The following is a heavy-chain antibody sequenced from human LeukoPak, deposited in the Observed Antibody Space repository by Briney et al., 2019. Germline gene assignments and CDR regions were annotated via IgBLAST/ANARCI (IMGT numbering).Heavy chain of an antibody. CDR1: GFTVSSYY. J-gene: IGHJ4*02. CDR3: ARSSGWSYYFDY. D-gene: IGHD6-19*01. CDR2: IYSGGST. V-gene: IGHV3-53*01. Sequence: GGSLRLSCAASGFTVSSYYMSWVRQAPGKGLEWVSVIYSGGSTYYADYVKGRFTISRDNSKNTLYLQMNSLRAEDTAVYYCARSSGWSYYFDYWGQGTLVTVSS.